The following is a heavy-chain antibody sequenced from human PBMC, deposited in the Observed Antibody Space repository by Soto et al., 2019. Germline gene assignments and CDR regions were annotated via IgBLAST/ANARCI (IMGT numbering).Heavy chain of an antibody. CDR2: ISNDGNRK. J-gene: IGHJ3*02. CDR1: GFTFSSYG. CDR3: AKDRRQLSALDM. D-gene: IGHD6-6*01. V-gene: IGHV3-30*18. Sequence: GGSLRLCCAASGFTFSSYGMHWVRHAPGKGLEWVTVISNDGNRKYYGESVKGRFSVSRDNDKDTLYLQMNGLRPEDTGVYYCAKDRRQLSALDMWGQGTTVTVSS.